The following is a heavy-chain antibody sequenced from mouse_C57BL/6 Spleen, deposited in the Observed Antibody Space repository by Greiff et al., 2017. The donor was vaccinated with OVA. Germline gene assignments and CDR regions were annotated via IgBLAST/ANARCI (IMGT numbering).Heavy chain of an antibody. V-gene: IGHV10-1*01. CDR3: VRHERGDYYYGSFDY. J-gene: IGHJ2*01. CDR1: GFSFNPYA. D-gene: IGHD1-1*01. CDR2: IRSKRNNYAT. Sequence: EVPLQQSGGGLVQPKGSLQLSCAASGFSFNPYALNWVRQAPGKGLEWVARIRSKRNNYATYYADSVKDRFTISRDDSESMLYLQMNNLKTEDTAMYDCVRHERGDYYYGSFDYWGQGTTLTVSS.